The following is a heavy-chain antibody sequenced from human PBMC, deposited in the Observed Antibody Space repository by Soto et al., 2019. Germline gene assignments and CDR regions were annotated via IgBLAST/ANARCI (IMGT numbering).Heavy chain of an antibody. CDR2: INPNSGGT. V-gene: IGHV1-2*04. D-gene: IGHD2-21*02. Sequence: QVQLVQSGAEVKKPGASVKVSCKASGYTFTGYYMHWVRQAPGQGLEWMGWINPNSGGTNYAQKFQGWVTMTRDTSISRAYIELSRLRSDHTAVYYCARAHCGGDCYSGVDYWGQGTLVTVSS. CDR3: ARAHCGGDCYSGVDY. J-gene: IGHJ4*02. CDR1: GYTFTGYY.